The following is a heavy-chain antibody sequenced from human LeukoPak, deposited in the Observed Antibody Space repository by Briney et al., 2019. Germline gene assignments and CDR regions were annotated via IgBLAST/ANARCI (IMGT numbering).Heavy chain of an antibody. V-gene: IGHV3-11*04. J-gene: IGHJ3*02. Sequence: GGSLRLSCAASGFTFSDYYMSWIRQAPGKGLEWVSYISSSGSTIYYADSVKGRFTISRDNAKNSLYLQMNSPRAEDTAVYYCATRGVTTSYAFDIWGQGTMVTVSS. CDR3: ATRGVTTSYAFDI. CDR1: GFTFSDYY. CDR2: ISSSGSTI. D-gene: IGHD4-17*01.